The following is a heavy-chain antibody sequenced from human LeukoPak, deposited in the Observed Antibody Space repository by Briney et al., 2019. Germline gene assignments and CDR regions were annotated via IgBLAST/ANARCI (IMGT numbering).Heavy chain of an antibody. D-gene: IGHD6-19*01. J-gene: IGHJ4*02. Sequence: GASVKVSCKASGYTFTSNGITWVRQAPGQGLEWMGWINPNSGGTNYAQKFQGRVTMTRDTSISTAYMELSRLRSDDTAVYYCARDLGPSGWYPVYYFDYWGQGTLVTVSS. CDR1: GYTFTSNG. CDR2: INPNSGGT. CDR3: ARDLGPSGWYPVYYFDY. V-gene: IGHV1-2*02.